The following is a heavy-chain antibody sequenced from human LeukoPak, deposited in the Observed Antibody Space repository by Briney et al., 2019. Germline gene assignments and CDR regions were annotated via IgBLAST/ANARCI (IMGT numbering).Heavy chain of an antibody. V-gene: IGHV3-9*01. CDR2: ISWNSGSI. CDR1: GFTFDDYA. CDR3: AKLRGGYFDY. D-gene: IGHD5-12*01. Sequence: DRSLRLSCAASGFTFDDYAMHWVRQAPGKGLEWVSGISWNSGSIGYADSVKGRFTISRDNAKNSLYLQMNSLRAEDTALYYCAKLRGGYFDYWGQGTLVTVSS. J-gene: IGHJ4*02.